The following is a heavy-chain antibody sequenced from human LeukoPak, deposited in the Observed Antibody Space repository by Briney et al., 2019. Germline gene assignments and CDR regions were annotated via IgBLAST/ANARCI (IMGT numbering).Heavy chain of an antibody. CDR1: GGSISSSSYS. D-gene: IGHD2/OR15-2a*01. CDR3: ARGAADYFEDY. CDR2: IYYSGST. V-gene: IGHV4-39*07. Sequence: SETLSLTCTVSGGSISSSSYSWGWIRQPPGKGLEWIGSIYYSGSTNYNPSLKSRVTISVDTSKNQFSLKLSSVTAADTAVYYCARGAADYFEDYWGQGTLVTVSS. J-gene: IGHJ4*02.